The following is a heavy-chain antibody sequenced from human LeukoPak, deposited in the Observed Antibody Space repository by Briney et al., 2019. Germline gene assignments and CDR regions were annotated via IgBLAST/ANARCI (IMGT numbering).Heavy chain of an antibody. V-gene: IGHV1-18*01. Sequence: ASVKVSCKASGGTFSSYAISWVRQAPGQGLEWMGWISAYNGNTNYAQKLQGRVTMTTDTSTSTAYMELRSLRSDDTAVYYCARSRRSWLFFDAFDIWGQGTMVTVSS. CDR2: ISAYNGNT. CDR1: GGTFSSYA. J-gene: IGHJ3*02. D-gene: IGHD6-13*01. CDR3: ARSRRSWLFFDAFDI.